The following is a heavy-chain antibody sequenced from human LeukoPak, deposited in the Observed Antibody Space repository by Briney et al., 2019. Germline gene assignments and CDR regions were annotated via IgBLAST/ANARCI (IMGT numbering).Heavy chain of an antibody. D-gene: IGHD2-15*01. CDR3: AKDHCSGGSCYPLDV. Sequence: RPGGSLRLSCAASGFTFSSYAMSWVRQAPGKGLEWVSAISGSGGSTYYADSVKGRFTISRDNSKNTLYLQMNSLRAEDTAVYYCAKDHCSGGSCYPLDVWGQGTTVTVSS. J-gene: IGHJ6*02. CDR2: ISGSGGST. CDR1: GFTFSSYA. V-gene: IGHV3-23*01.